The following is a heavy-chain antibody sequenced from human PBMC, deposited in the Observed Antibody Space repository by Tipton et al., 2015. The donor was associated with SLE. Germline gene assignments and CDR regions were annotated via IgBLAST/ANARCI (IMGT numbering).Heavy chain of an antibody. J-gene: IGHJ4*02. D-gene: IGHD3-10*01. V-gene: IGHV4-38-2*01. CDR3: ARGPFMYYYGSGSYYIPRFDY. Sequence: TLSLTCAVSGYSISSGYYWGWIRQPPGKGLEWIGSSHHSGSTYYNPTLKSRVTISIDTSKKQVSLKMSSVTAADTAVYYCARGPFMYYYGSGSYYIPRFDYWGQGSLVTVSS. CDR1: GYSISSGYY. CDR2: SHHSGST.